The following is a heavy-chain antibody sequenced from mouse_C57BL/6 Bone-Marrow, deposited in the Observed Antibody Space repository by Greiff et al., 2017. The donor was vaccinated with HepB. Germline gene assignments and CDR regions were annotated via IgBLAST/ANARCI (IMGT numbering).Heavy chain of an antibody. CDR1: GYTFTSHW. V-gene: IGHV1-55*01. J-gene: IGHJ3*01. D-gene: IGHD2-1*01. CDR3: ARPLYYGNYWFAY. CDR2: IYPGSGST. Sequence: QVQLQQPGAELVKPGASVKMSCKASGYTFTSHWITWVKQRPGQGLEWIGDIYPGSGSTNYNEKFKSKATLTVDTSSSTAYMQLSSLTSEDSAVYYCARPLYYGNYWFAYWGQGTLVTVSA.